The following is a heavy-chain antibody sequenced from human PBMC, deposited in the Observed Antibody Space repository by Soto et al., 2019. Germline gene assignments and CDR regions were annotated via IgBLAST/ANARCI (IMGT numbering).Heavy chain of an antibody. V-gene: IGHV3-30-3*01. CDR2: ISYDGNNK. Sequence: QGQLVESGGGVVQPGRSLRLSCAASGFTFSSYAMNWVRQAPGKGLEWVAIISYDGNNKYYAASVKGRFTISRDNSKNTLYLQVNSLRAEDTAVYYCARDRLSVAGTPYFQHWGQGTLVTVSS. CDR1: GFTFSSYA. J-gene: IGHJ1*01. CDR3: ARDRLSVAGTPYFQH. D-gene: IGHD6-19*01.